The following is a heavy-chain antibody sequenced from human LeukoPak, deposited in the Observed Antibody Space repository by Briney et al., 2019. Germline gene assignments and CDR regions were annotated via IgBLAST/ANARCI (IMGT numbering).Heavy chain of an antibody. J-gene: IGHJ2*01. D-gene: IGHD5-12*01. CDR1: GFTFSSYW. CDR3: ARWLHWYFDL. V-gene: IGHV3-7*03. CDR2: IKEDGSEK. Sequence: PGGSLRLSCAASGFTFSSYWMSWVRQAPGKGLEWVANIKEDGSEKNYVDSVKGRFTISRDNAKNSLHLQMNSLGAEDTALYYCARWLHWYFDLCGRGTRVTVSS.